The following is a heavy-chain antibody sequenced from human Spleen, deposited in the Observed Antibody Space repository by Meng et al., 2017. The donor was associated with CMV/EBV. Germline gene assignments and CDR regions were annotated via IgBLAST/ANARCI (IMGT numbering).Heavy chain of an antibody. CDR2: INLSGGST. V-gene: IGHV1-46*01. D-gene: IGHD2-2*01. Sequence: ASVKVSCKASGYTFTSYYMHWVRQAPGQGLEWMGIINLSGGSTSYAQKFQGRVTMTRDTSTSTVYMELSSLRSEDTAVYYCARDLYCSSTSCRKNYYYYGMDVWGQGTTVTVSS. J-gene: IGHJ6*02. CDR1: GYTFTSYY. CDR3: ARDLYCSSTSCRKNYYYYGMDV.